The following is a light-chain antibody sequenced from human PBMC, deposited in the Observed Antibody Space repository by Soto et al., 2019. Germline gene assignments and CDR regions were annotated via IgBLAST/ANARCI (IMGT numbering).Light chain of an antibody. CDR3: QQYGRLPRAMYT. Sequence: EIVLTQSPGTLSLSPGERATLSCRASQSISSSYLAWYQQKPGQAPRLLIYGASSRATGIPDRFSGSGAGTDFTLTISRLEPEDFSVYYCQQYGRLPRAMYTFGQGTKLEIK. V-gene: IGKV3-20*01. CDR1: QSISSSY. CDR2: GAS. J-gene: IGKJ2*01.